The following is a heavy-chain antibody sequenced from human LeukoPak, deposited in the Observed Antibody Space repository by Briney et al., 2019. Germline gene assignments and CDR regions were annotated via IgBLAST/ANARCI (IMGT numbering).Heavy chain of an antibody. CDR1: GGSISSYY. V-gene: IGHV4-59*12. CDR2: IYYSGTT. D-gene: IGHD3-3*01. J-gene: IGHJ4*02. Sequence: SETLSLTCTVSGGSISSYYWSWIRQPPGEGLEWIGYIYYSGTTNYNPSLKSRVTISVDTSKNQFSLKLSSVTAADTAVYYCARVLRVNDFWSGYFFDYWGQGTLVTVSS. CDR3: ARVLRVNDFWSGYFFDY.